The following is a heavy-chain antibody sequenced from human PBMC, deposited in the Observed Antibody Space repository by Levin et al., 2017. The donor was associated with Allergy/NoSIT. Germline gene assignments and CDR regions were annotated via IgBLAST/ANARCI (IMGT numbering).Heavy chain of an antibody. Sequence: GGSLRLSCAASGFTFIGHAMHWVRQAPGKGLEWLAAISYDGSYTPYADSVKGRFIISRDNSKSILYLHMNSLRPEATAVYYFARDIGVEATLGTPDYWGQGTLVTVSS. J-gene: IGHJ4*02. CDR1: GFTFIGHA. V-gene: IGHV3-30-3*01. CDR2: ISYDGSYT. CDR3: ARDIGVEATLGTPDY. D-gene: IGHD1-26*01.